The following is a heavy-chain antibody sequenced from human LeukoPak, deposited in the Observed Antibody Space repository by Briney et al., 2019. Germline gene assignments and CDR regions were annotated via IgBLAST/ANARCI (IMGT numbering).Heavy chain of an antibody. D-gene: IGHD3-10*01. Sequence: GGSLRLSCAASGFTFSDYYISWIRQAPGKGLEWVSYISNSGSTIYYADSVKGRFTISRDNSKNTLYLQMSSLRAEDTAVYYCAKTQSPVYGSGSYCLDYWGQGTLVTVSS. V-gene: IGHV3-11*01. CDR2: ISNSGSTI. CDR1: GFTFSDYY. CDR3: AKTQSPVYGSGSYCLDY. J-gene: IGHJ4*02.